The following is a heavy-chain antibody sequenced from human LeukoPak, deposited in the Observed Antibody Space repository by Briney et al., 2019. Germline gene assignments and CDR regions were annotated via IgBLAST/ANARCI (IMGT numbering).Heavy chain of an antibody. CDR2: IYYSGTT. CDR1: GGSISSSSYY. D-gene: IGHD3-10*01. Sequence: PSETLSLTCTVSGGSISSSSYYWGWIRQPPGKGLEWIGSIYYSGTTNYNPSLKSRVTISVDTSKNQFSLKLSSVTAADTAVYYCARGCCGSGSYYTYNWFDPWGQGTLVTVSS. J-gene: IGHJ5*02. V-gene: IGHV4-39*07. CDR3: ARGCCGSGSYYTYNWFDP.